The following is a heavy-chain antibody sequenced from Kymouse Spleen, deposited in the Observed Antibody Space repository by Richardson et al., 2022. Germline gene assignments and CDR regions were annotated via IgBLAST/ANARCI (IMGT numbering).Heavy chain of an antibody. Sequence: QVQLVESGGGVVQPGRSLRLSCAASGFTFSSYGMHWVRQAPGKGLEWVAVIWYDGSNKYYADSVKGRFTISRDNSKNTLYLQMNSLRAEDTAVYYCARDRIQLWPRLLGPGNPGHRLL. V-gene: IGHV3-33*01. CDR3: ARDRIQLWPRL. CDR2: IWYDGSNK. D-gene: IGHD5-18,IGHD5-18*01. CDR1: GFTFSSYG. J-gene: IGHJ4*02.